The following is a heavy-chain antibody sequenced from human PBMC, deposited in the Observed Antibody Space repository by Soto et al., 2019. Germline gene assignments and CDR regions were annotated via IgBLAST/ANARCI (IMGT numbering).Heavy chain of an antibody. D-gene: IGHD4-4*01. Sequence: GASVKVSCKASGYTFTSYGISWVRQAPGQGLEWMGWISAYNGNTNYAQKLQGRVTMTTDTSTSTAYMELSRLRSDDTAVYYCARAPPYSNSNWFDPWGQGTLVTVSS. CDR3: ARAPPYSNSNWFDP. CDR2: ISAYNGNT. J-gene: IGHJ5*02. CDR1: GYTFTSYG. V-gene: IGHV1-18*01.